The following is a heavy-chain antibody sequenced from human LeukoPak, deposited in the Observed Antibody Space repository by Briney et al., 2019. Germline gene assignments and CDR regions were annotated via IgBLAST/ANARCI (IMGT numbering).Heavy chain of an antibody. Sequence: GGSLRLSCAASGFTFSSYWMSWVRQAPGKGLEWVANIRQDGNEKYYVDSVKGRFIISRDNAKNSLYLQMNSLRAEDTAVYYCARDQSMGLWFGELLYRGVDYWGQGTLVTVSS. J-gene: IGHJ4*02. CDR1: GFTFSSYW. D-gene: IGHD3-10*01. CDR3: ARDQSMGLWFGELLYRGVDY. V-gene: IGHV3-7*03. CDR2: IRQDGNEK.